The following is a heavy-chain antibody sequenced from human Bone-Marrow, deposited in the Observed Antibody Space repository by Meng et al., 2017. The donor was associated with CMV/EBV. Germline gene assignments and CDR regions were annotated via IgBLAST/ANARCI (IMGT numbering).Heavy chain of an antibody. D-gene: IGHD5-18*01. CDR3: AKDGGYSYVSYYYYYGMDV. CDR1: GFTFSSYG. Sequence: GESLKISCAASGFTFSSYGMHWVRQAPGKGLEWVAFIRYDGNNKYYADSVKCRFTISRDNSKNTLYLQMNSLRAEDTAVYYCAKDGGYSYVSYYYYYGMDVWGQGTPVNVAS. J-gene: IGHJ6*02. V-gene: IGHV3-30*02. CDR2: IRYDGNNK.